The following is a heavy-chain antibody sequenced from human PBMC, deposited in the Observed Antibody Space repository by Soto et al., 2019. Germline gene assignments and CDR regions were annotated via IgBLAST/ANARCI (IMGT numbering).Heavy chain of an antibody. V-gene: IGHV4-31*03. J-gene: IGHJ4*02. D-gene: IGHD3-16*01. CDR1: GASINSGGYY. Sequence: PSETLSLTCTVSGASINSGGYYWNWVRLLPGRGLEWIGYIYFTGDTYYNPSLASRVTISLDTPQNQFSLELNSVSAADTAFYYCVSRDAWGVLLAYWGQGALVTVSS. CDR3: VSRDAWGVLLAY. CDR2: IYFTGDT.